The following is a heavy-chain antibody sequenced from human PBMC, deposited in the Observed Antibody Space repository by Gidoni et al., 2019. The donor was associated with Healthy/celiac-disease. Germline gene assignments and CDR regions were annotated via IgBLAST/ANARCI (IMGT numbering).Heavy chain of an antibody. Sequence: QVQLQQWGAGLLKPSETLSLTCAVYGGTFSGYYWSWIRQPPGKGLEWIGEINHSGSTNYNPSLKSRVTISVDTSKNQFSLKLSSVTAADTAVYYCARRPDSSGSNMASDAFDIWGQGTMVTVSS. CDR3: ARRPDSSGSNMASDAFDI. D-gene: IGHD3-22*01. J-gene: IGHJ3*02. V-gene: IGHV4-34*01. CDR2: INHSGST. CDR1: GGTFSGYY.